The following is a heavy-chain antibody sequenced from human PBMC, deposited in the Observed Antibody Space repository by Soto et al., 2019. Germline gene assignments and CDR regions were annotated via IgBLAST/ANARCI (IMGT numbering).Heavy chain of an antibody. V-gene: IGHV1-2*02. J-gene: IGHJ4*02. CDR3: ARGEDYRWLFHYLVY. Sequence: QVQLVQSGAEVKKPGASVKVSCQVSGYTFTGYYLHWARQAPGQGLEWMGWINPANGAANYAQQFQGRVTMTRDTYISTVYWEFSSLRSDDTAVYFCARGEDYRWLFHYLVYWGQGALVTVSS. CDR1: GYTFTGYY. CDR2: INPANGAA. D-gene: IGHD2-8*02.